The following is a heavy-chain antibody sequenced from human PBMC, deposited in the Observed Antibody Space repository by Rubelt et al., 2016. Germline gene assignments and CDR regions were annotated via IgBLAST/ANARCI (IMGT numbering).Heavy chain of an antibody. CDR1: GFTFNNAW. J-gene: IGHJ4*02. V-gene: IGHV3-15*07. Sequence: EVQLVQSGGGVVQPGRSLRLSCAASGFTFNNAWMNWVRQAPGKGLEWVGRIKSKTDGGTTDYAAPVKGRFTISRADSKNTLYLQMNSRKTEDKAVYYGTTAGAAAGVRYWGQGTLVTVSS. CDR2: IKSKTDGGTT. CDR3: TTAGAAAGVRY. D-gene: IGHD6-13*01.